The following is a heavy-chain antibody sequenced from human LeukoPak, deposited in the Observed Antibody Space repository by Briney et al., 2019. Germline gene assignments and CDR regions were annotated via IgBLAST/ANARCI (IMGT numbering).Heavy chain of an antibody. CDR1: GYAFTGYY. V-gene: IGHV1-2*02. J-gene: IGHJ4*02. D-gene: IGHD1-14*01. CDR2: INLNSGGT. CDR3: ASWAGGNEPVASFDY. Sequence: ASVKVSCKPSGYAFTGYYMHWMRQAPGQGLEWMGWINLNSGGTNYAQKFQGRVTMTRDTSISTAYMELSRLRYDDTAVYYCASWAGGNEPVASFDYWGQGTLVTVSS.